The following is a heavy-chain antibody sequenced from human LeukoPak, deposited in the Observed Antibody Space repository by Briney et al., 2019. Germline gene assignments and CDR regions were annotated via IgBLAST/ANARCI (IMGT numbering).Heavy chain of an antibody. V-gene: IGHV4-34*01. CDR2: INHSGST. D-gene: IGHD3-10*01. CDR3: AGRSGSYLYNWFDP. Sequence: SETLSLTCAVYGGSFSGYYWSWIRQPPGKGLEWIGEINHSGSTNYNPSLKSRVTISVDTSKNQFSLKLSSVTAADTAVYYCAGRSGSYLYNWFDPWGQGTLVTVSS. J-gene: IGHJ5*02. CDR1: GGSFSGYY.